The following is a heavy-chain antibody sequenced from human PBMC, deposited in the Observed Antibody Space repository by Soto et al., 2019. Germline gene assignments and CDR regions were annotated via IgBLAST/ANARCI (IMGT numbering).Heavy chain of an antibody. CDR1: GYSFTSYW. Sequence: EVQLVQSGAEVKKPGESLRISCKGSGYSFTSYWISWVRQMPGKGLEWMGRIDPSDSYTNYSPSFQGHVTISADKSISTAYLQWSSLKASDTAMYYCARQVIGSLEWSPWFDPWGQGTLVTVSS. J-gene: IGHJ5*02. CDR2: IDPSDSYT. V-gene: IGHV5-10-1*03. D-gene: IGHD3-3*01. CDR3: ARQVIGSLEWSPWFDP.